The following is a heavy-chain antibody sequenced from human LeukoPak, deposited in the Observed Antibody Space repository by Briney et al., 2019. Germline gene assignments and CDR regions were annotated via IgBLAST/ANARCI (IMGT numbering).Heavy chain of an antibody. CDR1: GFTFSTYG. J-gene: IGHJ6*03. D-gene: IGHD3-10*01. CDR2: ISSGSSYI. Sequence: PGGSLRLSCAASGFTFSTYGINCVRQAPGKGLEWVSSISSGSSYIYYADSVKGRFTISRDNAKNSLYLQMNSLRAEDTAVYYCAREGRGISNYMDVWGKGPTVTVSS. CDR3: AREGRGISNYMDV. V-gene: IGHV3-21*01.